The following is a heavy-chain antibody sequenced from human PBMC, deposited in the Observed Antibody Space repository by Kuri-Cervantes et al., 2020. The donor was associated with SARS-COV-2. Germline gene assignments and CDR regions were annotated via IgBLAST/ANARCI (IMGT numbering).Heavy chain of an antibody. D-gene: IGHD3-16*02. V-gene: IGHV3-73*01. CDR2: VRGKANNYAT. Sequence: GESLKISCAASGFTANTNYMIWVRQASGKGLEWVGRVRGKANNYATAYAASVKGRFTISRDDSKNMAYLQRNSLKTEDTAVYYCAKDHHMITFGGVIVNEPHSFDYWGQGTLVTVSS. CDR3: AKDHHMITFGGVIVNEPHSFDY. J-gene: IGHJ4*02. CDR1: GFTANTNY.